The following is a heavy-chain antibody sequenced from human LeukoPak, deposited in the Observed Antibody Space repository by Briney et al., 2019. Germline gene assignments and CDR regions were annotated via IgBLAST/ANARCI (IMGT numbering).Heavy chain of an antibody. CDR1: GGSVSSGSYY. V-gene: IGHV4-61*01. Sequence: SETLSLTCTVSGGSVSSGSYYWSWIRQPPGKGLEWIGYIYYSGSTNYNPSLKSRVTISVDTSKNQFSLKLSSVTAADTAVYYCARFLNGMDVWGQGTTVTVSS. CDR2: IYYSGST. D-gene: IGHD2/OR15-2a*01. CDR3: ARFLNGMDV. J-gene: IGHJ6*02.